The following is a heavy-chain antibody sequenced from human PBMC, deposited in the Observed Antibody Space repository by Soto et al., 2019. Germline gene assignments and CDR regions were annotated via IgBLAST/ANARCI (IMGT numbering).Heavy chain of an antibody. V-gene: IGHV4-61*01. Sequence: QVQLQESGPGLVTPSGTLSLTCSVSGDSVSSNSYYWTWIRQPPGKTLEWVGFILSSGGTSTNPSLRGRLSMSVDTSKNQFSMRLTSVTAADTGVYFFAKGFSTGMDVDSWGRGTLVTVSS. CDR3: AKGFSTGMDVDS. CDR1: GDSVSSNSYY. D-gene: IGHD6-19*01. CDR2: ILSSGGT. J-gene: IGHJ5*01.